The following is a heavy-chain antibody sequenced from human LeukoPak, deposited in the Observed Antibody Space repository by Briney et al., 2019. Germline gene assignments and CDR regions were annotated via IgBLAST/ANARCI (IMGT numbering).Heavy chain of an antibody. V-gene: IGHV3-53*01. Sequence: PGGSLRLSCAASGFIVITNDMTWVRQAPGKGLEWVSVLYSDGNTKYAVSVQGRFTISRDNSKNTLYLEMNSLSPDDTAVYYCARGVEPLAANTLAYWGQGTLVTVSS. D-gene: IGHD1-14*01. J-gene: IGHJ4*02. CDR1: GFIVITND. CDR2: LYSDGNT. CDR3: ARGVEPLAANTLAY.